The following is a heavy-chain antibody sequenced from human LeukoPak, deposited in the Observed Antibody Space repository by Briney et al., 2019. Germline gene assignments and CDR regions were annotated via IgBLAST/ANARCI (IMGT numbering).Heavy chain of an antibody. CDR1: GFTFSSYW. V-gene: IGHV3-7*04. Sequence: PGGSLRLSCAASGFTFSSYWMSWVRQAPGKGLEWVANIKQDGSEKYYVDSVKGRFTISRDNAKNSLYLQMNSLRAEDTVVYYCARAPYSSSWWGAIDYWGQGTLVTVSS. J-gene: IGHJ4*02. CDR3: ARAPYSSSWWGAIDY. D-gene: IGHD6-13*01. CDR2: IKQDGSEK.